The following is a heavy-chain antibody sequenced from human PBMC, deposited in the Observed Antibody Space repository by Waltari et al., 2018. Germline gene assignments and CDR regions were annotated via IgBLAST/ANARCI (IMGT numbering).Heavy chain of an antibody. D-gene: IGHD6-6*01. J-gene: IGHJ4*02. CDR1: GYSFTSYW. Sequence: EVQLVQSGAAVTKPGESLKISCKASGYSFTSYWIGWVRQMPGKGLEWVGLIYPGDSDTRYSPSFQGQVTISADKSISTVYLQWNSLRASDTAIYYCSRPPSSSSDKHFDYWGQGTLVTVS. CDR2: IYPGDSDT. CDR3: SRPPSSSSDKHFDY. V-gene: IGHV5-51*01.